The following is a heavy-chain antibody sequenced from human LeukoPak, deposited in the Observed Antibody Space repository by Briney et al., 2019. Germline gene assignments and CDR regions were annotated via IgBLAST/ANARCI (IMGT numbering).Heavy chain of an antibody. CDR1: GYSISSGYY. CDR3: ARVGGYCTNGVCSPRYFDY. D-gene: IGHD2-8*01. CDR2: IYHSGST. Sequence: SETLSLTCTVSGYSISSGYYWGWIRQPPGKGLEWIGSIYHSGSTYYNPSLKSRVTISVDTSKNQFSLKLSSVTAADTAVYYCARVGGYCTNGVCSPRYFDYWGQGTLVTVSS. V-gene: IGHV4-38-2*02. J-gene: IGHJ4*02.